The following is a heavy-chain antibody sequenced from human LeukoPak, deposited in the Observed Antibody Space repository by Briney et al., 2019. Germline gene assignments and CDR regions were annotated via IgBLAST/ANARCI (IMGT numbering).Heavy chain of an antibody. Sequence: SVKVSCKASGGTFSSYAISWVRQAPGQGLEWMGGIIPIFGTANYAQKFQGRVTITADESTSTAYMELSSLRSEDTAVYYCARASTSYFWQQLVLYSYYGMDVWGQGTTVTVSS. CDR3: ARASTSYFWQQLVLYSYYGMDV. CDR2: IIPIFGTA. V-gene: IGHV1-69*13. D-gene: IGHD6-13*01. CDR1: GGTFSSYA. J-gene: IGHJ6*02.